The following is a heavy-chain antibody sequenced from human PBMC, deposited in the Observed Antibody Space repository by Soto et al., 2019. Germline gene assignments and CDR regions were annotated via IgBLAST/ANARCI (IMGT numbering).Heavy chain of an antibody. CDR2: TYYRSKWYN. CDR1: GDSVSSNSAA. V-gene: IGHV6-1*01. J-gene: IGHJ6*02. CDR3: ARGWGSGWFHYYYYGMDV. D-gene: IGHD6-19*01. Sequence: SQTLSLTCAISGDSVSSNSAAWNWIRQSPSRGLEWLGRTYYRSKWYNDYAVSVKSRITINPDTSKNQFSLQLNSVTPEDTAVYYCARGWGSGWFHYYYYGMDVWGQGTTVTVSS.